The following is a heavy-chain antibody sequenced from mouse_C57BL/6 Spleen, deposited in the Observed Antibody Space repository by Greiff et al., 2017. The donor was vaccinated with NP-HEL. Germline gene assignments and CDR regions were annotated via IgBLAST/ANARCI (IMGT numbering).Heavy chain of an antibody. Sequence: EVMLVESGGGLVQPGGSLSLSCAASGFTFTDYYMSWVRQPPGKALEWLGFIRNKANGYTTEYSASVKGRFTISRDNSQSILYLQMNALRAEDSATYYCARIYYGNSYAMDYWGQGTSVTVSS. CDR3: ARIYYGNSYAMDY. CDR1: GFTFTDYY. CDR2: IRNKANGYTT. V-gene: IGHV7-3*01. D-gene: IGHD2-1*01. J-gene: IGHJ4*01.